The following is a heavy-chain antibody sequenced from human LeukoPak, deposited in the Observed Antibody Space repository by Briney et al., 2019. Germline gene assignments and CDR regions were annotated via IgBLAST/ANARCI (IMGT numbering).Heavy chain of an antibody. J-gene: IGHJ4*02. CDR3: ARDLAYYDFGYFDY. V-gene: IGHV3-7*01. D-gene: IGHD3-3*01. CDR1: GFTFSRYW. Sequence: PGGSLRLSCSASGFTFSRYWMSWVRQAPGKGLEWVANIKQDGSEKYYVDSVKGRFTISRDNAKNSLYLQMNSLRAEDTAVYYCARDLAYYDFGYFDYWGQGTLVTVSS. CDR2: IKQDGSEK.